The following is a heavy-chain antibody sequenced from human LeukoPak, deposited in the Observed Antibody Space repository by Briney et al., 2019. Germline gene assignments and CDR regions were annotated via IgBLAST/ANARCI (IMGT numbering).Heavy chain of an antibody. CDR1: GDSTSNYY. D-gene: IGHD3-22*01. J-gene: IGHJ4*02. CDR2: IHTSGST. V-gene: IGHV4-4*09. CDR3: ARGYYDTSAYSNPFDF. Sequence: SETLSLTCTVSGDSTSNYYWSWIRQTPGKGLEWIGYIHTSGSTYYNPSLKSRVTISVDTSKNQFSLKLSSVTAADTAVYYCARGYYDTSAYSNPFDFWGQGTLVTVSS.